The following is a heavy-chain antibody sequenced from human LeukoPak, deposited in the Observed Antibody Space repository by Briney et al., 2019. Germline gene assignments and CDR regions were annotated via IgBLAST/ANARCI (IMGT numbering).Heavy chain of an antibody. CDR3: ARGGSSSWDAFDI. V-gene: IGHV1-8*03. CDR1: GYTFTTYD. CDR2: MNPNSGNT. J-gene: IGHJ3*02. D-gene: IGHD6-13*01. Sequence: ASVKVSCKASGYTFTTYDINWVRQATGQGLEWMGWMNPNSGNTGYTQKFQGRVTITRNTSISTAYMELSSLRSEDTAVYYCARGGSSSWDAFDIWGQGTMVTVSS.